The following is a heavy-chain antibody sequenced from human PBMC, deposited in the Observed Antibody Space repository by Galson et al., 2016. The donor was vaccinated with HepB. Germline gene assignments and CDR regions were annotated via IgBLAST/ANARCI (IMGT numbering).Heavy chain of an antibody. CDR2: VKQDGSEK. CDR1: GFTFSSYW. D-gene: IGHD3-3*01. CDR3: ARDGPHAFWSGYPFDY. Sequence: SLRLSCAASGFTFSSYWMSWVRQAPGKGLEWVANVKQDGSEKYYVDSVKGRFTISRDNAKNSLYLQMNSLRAEDTAVYYCARDGPHAFWSGYPFDYWGQGTLVTVSS. J-gene: IGHJ4*02. V-gene: IGHV3-7*01.